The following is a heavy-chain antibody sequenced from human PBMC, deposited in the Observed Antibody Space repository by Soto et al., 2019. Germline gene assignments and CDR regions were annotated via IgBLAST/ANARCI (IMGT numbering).Heavy chain of an antibody. CDR2: IKSKTEGGTT. V-gene: IGHV3-15*01. Sequence: EVQLVESGGGLVKPGGSLTLSCAASGFPFSQAWMTWVRQVSGKGLEWVGRIKSKTEGGTTDYAAPVKDRFSISRDDSRNTVFLQMNSLKTEDTAMYYCTTAHWYFGSGSSKSGNWFDPWGQGILVTVSS. D-gene: IGHD3-10*01. J-gene: IGHJ5*02. CDR1: GFPFSQAW. CDR3: TTAHWYFGSGSSKSGNWFDP.